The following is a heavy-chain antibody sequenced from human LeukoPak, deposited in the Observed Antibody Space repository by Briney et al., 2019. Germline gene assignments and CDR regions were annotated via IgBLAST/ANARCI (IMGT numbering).Heavy chain of an antibody. V-gene: IGHV1-46*01. D-gene: IGHD3-3*01. CDR2: INPSGGST. J-gene: IGHJ6*02. CDR3: AALESGDGMDV. CDR1: GYTFTSYY. Sequence: GASVKVSCKASGYTFTSYYMHWVRQAPGQGLEWMGIINPSGGSTSYAQKFQGRVTMTRDTSTSTVYMELSSLRSEDTAVYYCAALESGDGMDVWGQGTTVTVSS.